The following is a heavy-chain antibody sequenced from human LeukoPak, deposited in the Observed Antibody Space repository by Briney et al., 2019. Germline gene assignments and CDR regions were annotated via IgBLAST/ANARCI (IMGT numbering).Heavy chain of an antibody. CDR2: FHHYEIP. J-gene: IGHJ5*01. Sequence: SGTLTLTCSVSGGSMSSYYFNWIRQPPGKGLEWIGSFHHYEIPNYHRSRTNRVTISLDTSMDLFSLKLTSLAGADTAVYYCARSHSSGWYLGWFDPWGQGTLVTVSS. D-gene: IGHD6-19*01. CDR3: ARSHSSGWYLGWFDP. V-gene: IGHV4-59*13. CDR1: GGSMSSYY.